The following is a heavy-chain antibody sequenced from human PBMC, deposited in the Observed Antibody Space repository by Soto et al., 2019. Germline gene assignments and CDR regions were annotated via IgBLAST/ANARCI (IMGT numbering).Heavy chain of an antibody. Sequence: ASVKVSCKASGYTFTSYAMHWVRQAPGQRLEWMGWINAGNGNTKYSQKFQGRVTITRDTSASTAYMELSSLRSEDTAVYYCASMVRGVITNYYYYGMDVWGQGTTVTVSS. CDR3: ASMVRGVITNYYYYGMDV. D-gene: IGHD3-10*01. V-gene: IGHV1-3*01. CDR2: INAGNGNT. J-gene: IGHJ6*02. CDR1: GYTFTSYA.